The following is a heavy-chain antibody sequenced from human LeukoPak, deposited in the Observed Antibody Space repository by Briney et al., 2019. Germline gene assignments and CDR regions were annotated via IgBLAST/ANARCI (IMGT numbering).Heavy chain of an antibody. Sequence: GGSLRLSCAASGFTVSSNYMTWVRQAPGKWLEWVGRIKSKSDDGTTDYAAPVKGRFTISRDDSKNTLYLQMNSLKTEDTGVYYGTYYYSGSHYYWGQGTLVTVSS. CDR1: GFTVSSNY. D-gene: IGHD3-10*01. V-gene: IGHV3-15*01. J-gene: IGHJ4*02. CDR2: IKSKSDDGTT. CDR3: TYYYSGSHYY.